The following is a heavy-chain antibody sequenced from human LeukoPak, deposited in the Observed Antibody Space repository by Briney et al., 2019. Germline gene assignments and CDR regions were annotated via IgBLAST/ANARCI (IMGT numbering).Heavy chain of an antibody. CDR1: GFTFSIYW. J-gene: IGHJ4*02. CDR2: IKQDGSEK. Sequence: PGGSPRLSCAASGFTFSIYWMTWVRQAPGKGLEWVANIKQDGSEKYYVDSVKGRFTISRDNAKNSLFLQMNSLRAEDTAVYYCATDRSVGATYRFDHWGQGTLVTVSS. V-gene: IGHV3-7*01. CDR3: ATDRSVGATYRFDH. D-gene: IGHD1-26*01.